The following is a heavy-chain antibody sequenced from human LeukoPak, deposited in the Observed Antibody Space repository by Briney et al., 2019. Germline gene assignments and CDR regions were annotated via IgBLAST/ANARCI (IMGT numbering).Heavy chain of an antibody. CDR1: GYTFTGYY. Sequence: GASVKVSCKASGYTFTGYYMHWVRQAPEQGLEWMGWINPNSGGTNYAQKFQGRVTMTRDTSISTAYMELRRLRSDDTAVYYCARDTDDFWSGYYFDYWGQGTLVTVSS. V-gene: IGHV1-2*02. D-gene: IGHD3-3*01. CDR2: INPNSGGT. J-gene: IGHJ4*02. CDR3: ARDTDDFWSGYYFDY.